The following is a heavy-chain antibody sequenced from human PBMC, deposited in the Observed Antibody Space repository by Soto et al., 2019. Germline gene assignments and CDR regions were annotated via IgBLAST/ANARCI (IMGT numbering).Heavy chain of an antibody. Sequence: GASVKVSCKASGYTFTSYAMHWVRQAPGQRLEWMGWINAGNGSTKYAQKFQGRVTITRDTSASTAYMELSSLRSEDTAVYYCARVTRTGYGASIAVADNPGAFDYWGQGTLVTVSS. J-gene: IGHJ4*02. CDR3: ARVTRTGYGASIAVADNPGAFDY. V-gene: IGHV1-3*01. CDR1: GYTFTSYA. CDR2: INAGNGST. D-gene: IGHD6-19*01.